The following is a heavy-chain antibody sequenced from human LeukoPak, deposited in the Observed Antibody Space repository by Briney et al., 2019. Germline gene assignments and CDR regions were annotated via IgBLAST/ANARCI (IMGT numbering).Heavy chain of an antibody. D-gene: IGHD6-19*01. J-gene: IGHJ4*02. V-gene: IGHV4-39*07. Sequence: SETLSLTCTVSGGSISSNNYYWGWIRQSPGTGLEWIGAFYSSGSTSPHPSLKSRVTISVDTSRTQLSLKLDSVTDTDTAVYFCVRDGRYDSACFDSWGPGILVTVSS. CDR2: FYSSGST. CDR3: VRDGRYDSACFDS. CDR1: GGSISSNNYY.